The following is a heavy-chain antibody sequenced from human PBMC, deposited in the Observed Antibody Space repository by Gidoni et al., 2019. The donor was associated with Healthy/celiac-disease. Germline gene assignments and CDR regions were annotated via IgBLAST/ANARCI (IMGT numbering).Heavy chain of an antibody. V-gene: IGHV4-59*01. D-gene: IGHD6-19*01. Sequence: QVQLQESGPGLVKPSETLSLTCTVSGGSISSYYWSWIRQPPGKGLEWIGYIYYSGSTNYNPSLKSRVTISVDTSKNQFSLKLSSVTAADTAVYYCARDQGSGCHLDWGQGTLVTVSS. CDR2: IYYSGST. CDR3: ARDQGSGCHLD. CDR1: GGSISSYY. J-gene: IGHJ4*02.